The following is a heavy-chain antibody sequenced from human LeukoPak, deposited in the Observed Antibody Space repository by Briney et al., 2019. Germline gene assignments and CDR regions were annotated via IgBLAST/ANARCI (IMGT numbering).Heavy chain of an antibody. CDR2: INHSGST. V-gene: IGHV4-34*01. Sequence: SETLSLTCAVYGGSFSGYYWSWIRQPPGKGLEWIGEINHSGSTNYNPSLKSRVTISVDTSKNQFSLKLSSVTAADTAVYYCANGRLRITMIVVVITTNAFDIWGQGTMVTVSS. D-gene: IGHD3-22*01. J-gene: IGHJ3*02. CDR3: ANGRLRITMIVVVITTNAFDI. CDR1: GGSFSGYY.